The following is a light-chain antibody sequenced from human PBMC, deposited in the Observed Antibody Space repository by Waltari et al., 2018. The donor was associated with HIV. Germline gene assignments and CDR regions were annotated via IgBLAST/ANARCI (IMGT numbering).Light chain of an antibody. Sequence: QSALTQPPSASGSLGQSVTISCTGSSSHVGRYDYVSWYQQHPGKAPKLLIFEVNKQPSGVPDRFSGSKSGNTASLTVSGLQAEDEAEYSCSSYAGINPVIFGGGTTLTVL. J-gene: IGLJ2*01. V-gene: IGLV2-8*01. CDR3: SSYAGINPVI. CDR2: EVN. CDR1: SSHVGRYDY.